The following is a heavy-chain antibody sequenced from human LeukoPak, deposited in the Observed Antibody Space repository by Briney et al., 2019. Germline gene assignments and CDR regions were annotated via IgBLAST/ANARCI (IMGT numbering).Heavy chain of an antibody. J-gene: IGHJ5*02. V-gene: IGHV1-8*01. CDR3: AGGALWA. Sequence: ASVNVSCKASGYTFTSYDINWVRQAPGQGLEWMGWMNPNSGNTGYAQKFQGRVTFTRSTLITTAYMELSSLRSEGTAVYYGAGGALWAWGEESLVTVSS. D-gene: IGHD1-26*01. CDR1: GYTFTSYD. CDR2: MNPNSGNT.